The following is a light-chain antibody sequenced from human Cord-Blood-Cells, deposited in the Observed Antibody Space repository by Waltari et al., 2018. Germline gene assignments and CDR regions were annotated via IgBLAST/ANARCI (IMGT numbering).Light chain of an antibody. Sequence: QSALTQPASVSGSHGQSITFSCTGTSSDVGGYNYVSWYQQHPGKAPKLMIYEVSNAPSGVANGFSGSTSRNTAALTISGLQAEDEADYHCSSNTSSSTLVFGGGTKLTVL. CDR2: EVS. J-gene: IGLJ2*01. CDR3: SSNTSSSTLV. V-gene: IGLV2-14*01. CDR1: SSDVGGYNY.